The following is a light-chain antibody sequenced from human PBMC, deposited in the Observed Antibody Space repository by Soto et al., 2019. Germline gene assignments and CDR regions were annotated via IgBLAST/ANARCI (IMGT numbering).Light chain of an antibody. V-gene: IGLV2-8*01. CDR3: SSYAGRSMYV. CDR1: SSDVGTYDY. J-gene: IGLJ1*01. Sequence: QSVLTQPPSASGSPGQSVTFSCTGTSSDVGTYDYVSWYQQYPGKAPKLLIYGVTRRPSGVPDRFSGSQSGNTAALTVSGLQAEDEAYYYCSSYAGRSMYVFGTGTKVTV. CDR2: GVT.